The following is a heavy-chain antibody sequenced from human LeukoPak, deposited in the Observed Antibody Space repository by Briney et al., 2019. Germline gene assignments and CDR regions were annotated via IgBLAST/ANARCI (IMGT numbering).Heavy chain of an antibody. D-gene: IGHD3-22*01. Sequence: ASVKVSCKVSGYTLTELSMHWVRQALGKGLEWMGGFDPEDGETIYAQKFQGRVTMTEDTSTDTAYMELSSLRSEDTAVYYCATATVVTTYYYYGMDVWGQGTTVTVSS. CDR1: GYTLTELS. J-gene: IGHJ6*02. CDR2: FDPEDGET. CDR3: ATATVVTTYYYYGMDV. V-gene: IGHV1-24*01.